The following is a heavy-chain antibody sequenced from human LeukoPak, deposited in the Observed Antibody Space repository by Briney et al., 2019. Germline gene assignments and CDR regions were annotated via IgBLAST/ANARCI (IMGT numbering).Heavy chain of an antibody. Sequence: ASVTVSCKASGYTFTDYYMHWVRQAPGQGLEWMGWINPNSGGTNYAQKFQGRVTMTRDTSISTAYMELSRLRSDDTAVYYCARDLGYCSGGSCYGYWGQGTLVTVSS. V-gene: IGHV1-2*02. CDR2: INPNSGGT. J-gene: IGHJ4*02. CDR3: ARDLGYCSGGSCYGY. CDR1: GYTFTDYY. D-gene: IGHD2-15*01.